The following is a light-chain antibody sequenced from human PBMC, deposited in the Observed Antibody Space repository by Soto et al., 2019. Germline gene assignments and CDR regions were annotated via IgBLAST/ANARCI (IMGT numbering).Light chain of an antibody. CDR3: QQYGSSPRVI. CDR1: QSFSRSY. Sequence: ESVVPQSPGTLSLSPGERATLSCRASQSFSRSYLDWYEQKPGQAPRLLTYAAYSSTTGIPDRFSGSGSGADFTLTISRLEPEAVAVYYWQQYGSSPRVIFGGGTKVVIK. V-gene: IGKV3-20*01. J-gene: IGKJ4*01. CDR2: AAY.